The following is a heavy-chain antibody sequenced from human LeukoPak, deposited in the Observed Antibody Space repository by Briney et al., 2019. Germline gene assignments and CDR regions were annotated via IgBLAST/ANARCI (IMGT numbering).Heavy chain of an antibody. V-gene: IGHV4-34*01. Sequence: SETLSLTCAVYGGSFSGYYWSWIRQPPGKGLEWIGEINHSGSTNYNPSLKSRVTISVDTSKNQFSLKRSSVTAADTAVYYCARLRGIGYCSGGSCYRPLYYFDYWGQGTLVTVSS. CDR1: GGSFSGYY. CDR2: INHSGST. CDR3: ARLRGIGYCSGGSCYRPLYYFDY. J-gene: IGHJ4*02. D-gene: IGHD2-15*01.